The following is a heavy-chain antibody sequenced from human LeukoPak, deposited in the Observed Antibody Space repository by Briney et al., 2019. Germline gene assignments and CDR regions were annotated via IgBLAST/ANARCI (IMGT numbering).Heavy chain of an antibody. CDR3: ARHSLITVRGVICYAFDI. CDR1: GGSISSSSYY. CDR2: IYYSGST. Sequence: SETLSLTCTVSGGSISSSSYYWGWIRQPPGKGLEWIGSIYYSGSTYYNPSLKSRVTISVDTSKNQFSLNLSSVTAADTAVYYCARHSLITVRGVICYAFDIWGQGTMVTVSS. J-gene: IGHJ3*02. D-gene: IGHD3-10*01. V-gene: IGHV4-39*01.